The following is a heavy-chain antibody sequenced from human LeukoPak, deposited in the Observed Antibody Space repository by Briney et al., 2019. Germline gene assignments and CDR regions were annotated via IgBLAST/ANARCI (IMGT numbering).Heavy chain of an antibody. CDR2: IYYSGST. CDR1: GGSISSYY. D-gene: IGHD3-9*01. V-gene: IGHV4-59*01. Sequence: NPSETLSLTCTVSGGSISSYYWSWIRQPPGKGLEWIGYIYYSGSTNYKSSLKSRVTISGDTSKNQFSLKLSSVTAADTAVYYCARLTGYSSESWFDPWGQGTLVTVSS. J-gene: IGHJ5*02. CDR3: ARLTGYSSESWFDP.